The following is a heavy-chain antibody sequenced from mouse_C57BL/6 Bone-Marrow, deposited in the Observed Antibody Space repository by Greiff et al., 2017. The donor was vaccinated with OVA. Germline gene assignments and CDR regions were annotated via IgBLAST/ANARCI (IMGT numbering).Heavy chain of an antibody. J-gene: IGHJ1*03. D-gene: IGHD2-5*01. CDR3: TRDYSNYVWYFDV. Sequence: EVQGVESGAELVRPGASVKLSCTASGFNIKDYYMHWVKQRPEQGLEWIGRIDPEDGDTEYAPKFQGKATMTADTSSNTAYLQLSSLTSEDTAVYYCTRDYSNYVWYFDVWGTGTTVTVSS. CDR1: GFNIKDYY. V-gene: IGHV14-1*01. CDR2: IDPEDGDT.